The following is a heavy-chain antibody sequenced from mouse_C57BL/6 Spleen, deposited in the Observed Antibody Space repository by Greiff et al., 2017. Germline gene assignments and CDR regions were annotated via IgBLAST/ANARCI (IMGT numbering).Heavy chain of an antibody. J-gene: IGHJ1*03. Sequence: EVQRVESGGGLVQPGGSMKLSCAASGFTFSDAWMDWVRQSPEKGLEWVAEIRNKANNHATYYAESVKGRFTISRDDSKSSVYLQMNSLRAEDTGIYYCTRRGTTAYWYFDVWGTGTTVTVSS. CDR2: IRNKANNHAT. D-gene: IGHD1-2*01. V-gene: IGHV6-6*01. CDR1: GFTFSDAW. CDR3: TRRGTTAYWYFDV.